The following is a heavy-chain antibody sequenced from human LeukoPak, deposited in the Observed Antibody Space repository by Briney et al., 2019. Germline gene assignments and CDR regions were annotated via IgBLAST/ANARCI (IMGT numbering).Heavy chain of an antibody. CDR3: AKGGYGSGSYSNLDY. CDR1: GFTFSRYG. D-gene: IGHD3-10*01. CDR2: ISYDASNK. V-gene: IGHV3-30*18. J-gene: IGHJ4*02. Sequence: GGSLRLSCAASGFTFSRYGMHWVRQTPGKGLEWVAVISYDASNKYYADSVKGRFTISRDNSKNTLYLQMNSLRAEDTAVYYCAKGGYGSGSYSNLDYWGQGTLVTVSS.